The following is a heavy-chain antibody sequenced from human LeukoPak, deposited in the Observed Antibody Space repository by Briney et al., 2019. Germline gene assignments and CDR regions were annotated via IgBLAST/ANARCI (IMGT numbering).Heavy chain of an antibody. Sequence: PQTLSLTRTVSADCLNRGGHYWAWIRQPPGKTLESIGFIHHSGRSRHNPSRKGRVAISVDASRKQFALRLSSVTAADTDIYYCARGGNRFGGFYFDYWGQGIQVIVSS. CDR2: IHHSGRS. J-gene: IGHJ4*02. CDR3: ARGGNRFGGFYFDY. CDR1: ADCLNRGGHY. V-gene: IGHV4-31*03. D-gene: IGHD3-10*01.